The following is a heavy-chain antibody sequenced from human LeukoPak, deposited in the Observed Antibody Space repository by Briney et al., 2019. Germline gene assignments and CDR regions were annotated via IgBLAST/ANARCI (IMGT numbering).Heavy chain of an antibody. CDR3: ARDPRYDSSGYYPPFEY. CDR1: GFTFTNFA. CDR2: ITGSSGTT. Sequence: GGSLRLSCVASGFTFTNFAMTWVRQPPGKGLEWVSSITGSSGTTYDADSVRGRFTISRDVSKNTLYLQMNSLRAEDTAVYYCARDPRYDSSGYYPPFEYWDQGTLVTVSS. D-gene: IGHD3-22*01. J-gene: IGHJ4*02. V-gene: IGHV3-23*01.